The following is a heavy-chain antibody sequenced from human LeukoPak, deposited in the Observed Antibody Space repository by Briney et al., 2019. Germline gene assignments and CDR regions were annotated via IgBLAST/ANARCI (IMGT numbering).Heavy chain of an antibody. D-gene: IGHD3-10*01. CDR1: GFTFSSYS. Sequence: PGGSLRLSCAASGFTFSSYSMNWVRQAPGKGLEWVSSISSSSSYTYYADSVKGRFTISRDNAQNSLYLQMNSLRAEDTAVYYCAARGADYWGQGTLVTVSS. V-gene: IGHV3-21*01. CDR2: ISSSSSYT. CDR3: AARGADY. J-gene: IGHJ4*02.